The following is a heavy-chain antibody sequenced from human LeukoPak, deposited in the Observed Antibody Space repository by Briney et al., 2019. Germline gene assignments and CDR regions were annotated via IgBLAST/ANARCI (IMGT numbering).Heavy chain of an antibody. CDR3: AKAPDSSGFPSYFDS. D-gene: IGHD3-22*01. Sequence: GGSLRLSCAVSGFTFSTFAMSWVRQAPGKGLEWVSSLSDSAVSSYYADSVKGRFTISRDNSKNTLYLQMNSLRAEDTATYYCAKAPDSSGFPSYFDSWGQGTLVAVSS. CDR1: GFTFSTFA. V-gene: IGHV3-23*01. J-gene: IGHJ4*02. CDR2: LSDSAVSS.